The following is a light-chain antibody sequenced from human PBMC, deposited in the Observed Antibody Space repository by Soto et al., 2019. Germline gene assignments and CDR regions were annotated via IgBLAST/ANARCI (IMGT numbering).Light chain of an antibody. V-gene: IGLV2-14*01. CDR3: SSHTSGSTPL. CDR2: EVT. J-gene: IGLJ1*01. Sequence: QSVLTQPASVSGSPGQSITISCTGTSSDIGGYDYVSWYQQHPDKAPKLMIYEVTDRPSGVSNRFSGSKSGNTASLTISGLQAEDDADYYSSSHTSGSTPLLGTGTKVTVL. CDR1: SSDIGGYDY.